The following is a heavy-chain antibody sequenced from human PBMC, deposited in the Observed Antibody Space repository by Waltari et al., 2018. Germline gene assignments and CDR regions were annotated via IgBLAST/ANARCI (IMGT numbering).Heavy chain of an antibody. V-gene: IGHV4-61*02. D-gene: IGHD3-22*01. CDR3: AREGNYYDSSGYQYYFDY. Sequence: QVQLQESGPGLVKPSQTLSLTCTVSGGSIRSGSYYWSWIRPPAGKGLEWIGRIYTSGSTNYNPSLKSRVTISVDTSKNQFSLKLSSVTAADTAVYYCAREGNYYDSSGYQYYFDYWGQGTLVTVSS. CDR1: GGSIRSGSYY. CDR2: IYTSGST. J-gene: IGHJ4*02.